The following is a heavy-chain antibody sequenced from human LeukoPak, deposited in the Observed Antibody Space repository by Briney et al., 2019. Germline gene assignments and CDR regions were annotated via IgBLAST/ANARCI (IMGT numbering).Heavy chain of an antibody. D-gene: IGHD3-10*01. Sequence: GSLRLSCAASGFTFSSYSMNWVRQAPGKGLEWIGSIYYSGSTYYNPSLKSRVSISVDTSKNQFSLKLSSVTAADMAVYYCARALPMVDYWGQGTLVTVSS. CDR1: GFTFSSYS. V-gene: IGHV4-39*07. CDR3: ARALPMVDY. J-gene: IGHJ4*02. CDR2: IYYSGST.